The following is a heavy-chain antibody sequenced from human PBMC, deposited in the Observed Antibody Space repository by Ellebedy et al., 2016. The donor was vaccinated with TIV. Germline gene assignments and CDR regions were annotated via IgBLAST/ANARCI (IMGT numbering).Heavy chain of an antibody. J-gene: IGHJ3*02. D-gene: IGHD3-10*01. V-gene: IGHV4-59*08. CDR3: ARQGDKSMVHIDAFDI. CDR2: IYYSGST. Sequence: MPSETLSLTCTVPGRSISSYYWCWIRQPPGKGLEWIGYIYYSGSTNYNPSLKSRVTMSVDTSKKQFSLKLTSVTAADTAVYYCARQGDKSMVHIDAFDIWGQGTVVTVSS. CDR1: GRSISSYY.